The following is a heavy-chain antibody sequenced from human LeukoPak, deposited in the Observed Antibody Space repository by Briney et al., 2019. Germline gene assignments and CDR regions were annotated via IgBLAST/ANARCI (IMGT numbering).Heavy chain of an antibody. D-gene: IGHD2-2*01. CDR3: TRSVGKLGYCDTSSCYAGAFDT. CDR1: GFTFCDFA. V-gene: IGHV3-49*04. Sequence: GGSLRLSCTGSGFTFCDFALGWVCQAPGKGLQWLGFIRSQAYGGTTEYAACLKARFTIVRDDTRGIAYLQMHGLRVDDTAVYFCTRSVGKLGYCDTSSCYAGAFDTWGQGALVTVS. CDR2: IRSQAYGGTT. J-gene: IGHJ4*02.